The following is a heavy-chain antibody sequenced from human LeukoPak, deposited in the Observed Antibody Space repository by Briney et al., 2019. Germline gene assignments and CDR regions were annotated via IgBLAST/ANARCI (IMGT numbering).Heavy chain of an antibody. CDR3: ARVVVPAAIVTPSYYYYMDV. J-gene: IGHJ6*03. CDR2: ISSSSSYI. D-gene: IGHD2-2*02. Sequence: GGSLRLSCAASGFTFSSYSMNWVRQAPGKGLEWVSSISSSSSYIYYADSVKGRFTISRDNAKNSLYLQMNSLRAEDTAVYYCARVVVPAAIVTPSYYYYMDVWAEGPRSPSP. CDR1: GFTFSSYS. V-gene: IGHV3-21*01.